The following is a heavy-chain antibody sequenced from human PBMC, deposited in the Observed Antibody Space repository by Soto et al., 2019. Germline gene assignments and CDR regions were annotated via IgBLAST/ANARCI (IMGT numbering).Heavy chain of an antibody. CDR2: IYYSGST. D-gene: IGHD3-22*01. V-gene: IGHV4-59*01. CDR3: ARATYYYDSSGYYGYYFDY. J-gene: IGHJ4*02. CDR1: GGSISSYY. Sequence: SETLSLTCTASGGSISSYYWSWIRQPPGKGLEWIGYIYYSGSTNYNSSLKSRVTISVDTSKDQLSLKLSSVTAADTAVYYCARATYYYDSSGYYGYYFDYWGQGTLVTVSS.